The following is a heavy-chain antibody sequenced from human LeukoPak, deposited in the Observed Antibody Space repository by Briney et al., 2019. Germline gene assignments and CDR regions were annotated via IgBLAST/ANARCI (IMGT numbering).Heavy chain of an antibody. CDR3: AREIGQQPHIPFDY. V-gene: IGHV1-2*02. D-gene: IGHD6-13*01. J-gene: IGHJ4*02. CDR1: GYTFTGYY. CDR2: INPSSGGT. Sequence: ASVKVSCKASGYTFTGYYMHWVRQAPGQGLEWMGWINPSSGGTNYAQKFQGRVTMTRDTSISTAYMELSRLRSDDTAVYYCAREIGQQPHIPFDYWGQGTLVTVSS.